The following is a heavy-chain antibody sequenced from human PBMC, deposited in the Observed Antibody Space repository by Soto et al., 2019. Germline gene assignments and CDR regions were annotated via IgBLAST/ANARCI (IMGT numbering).Heavy chain of an antibody. Sequence: SETLSLTCTVSGGSISSYYWSWIRQPPGKGLEWIGYIYYSGSTNYNPSLKSRVTISVDTSKNQFSLKLSSVTAADTAVYYCARQDRVVVEGRWFDPWGQGTLVTVSS. V-gene: IGHV4-59*01. CDR1: GGSISSYY. J-gene: IGHJ5*02. CDR2: IYYSGST. CDR3: ARQDRVVVEGRWFDP. D-gene: IGHD2-15*01.